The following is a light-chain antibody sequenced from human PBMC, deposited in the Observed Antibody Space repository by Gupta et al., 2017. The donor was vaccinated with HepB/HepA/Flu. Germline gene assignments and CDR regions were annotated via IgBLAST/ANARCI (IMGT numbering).Light chain of an antibody. CDR2: DDS. Sequence: SYVLTPPPSVSVAPGKTASITCGGNNIGSKAVHWHQQKPGQAPVLVIYDDSDRPSGIPERFSASNSGNTATLTISRVEAGDEADYYCQVWDSSSDHVVFGGGTKLTVL. CDR3: QVWDSSSDHVV. J-gene: IGLJ3*02. CDR1: NIGSKA. V-gene: IGLV3-21*03.